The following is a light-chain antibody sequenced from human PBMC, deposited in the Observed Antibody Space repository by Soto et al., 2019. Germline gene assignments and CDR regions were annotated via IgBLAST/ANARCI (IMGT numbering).Light chain of an antibody. CDR3: QKYSISYT. Sequence: EIELTQSPGTLSLSPGERATLSCRASHSVIRRQLSWYQQKTGQAPRLLIYGVSSRAPGIPDRFSGSGSGTDFTLTISRLEPEDFAVYYCQKYSISYTFGQGTKLEIK. CDR2: GVS. CDR1: HSVIRRQ. V-gene: IGKV3-20*01. J-gene: IGKJ2*01.